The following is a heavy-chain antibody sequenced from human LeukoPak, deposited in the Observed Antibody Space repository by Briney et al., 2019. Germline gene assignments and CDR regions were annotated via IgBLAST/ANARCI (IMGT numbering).Heavy chain of an antibody. D-gene: IGHD2-2*01. V-gene: IGHV1-2*02. CDR2: INPNSGGT. CDR1: GYTFTGYY. CDR3: ARGRCSSTSCLNWFDP. J-gene: IGHJ5*02. Sequence: ASVKVSCKASGYTFTGYYMHWVRQAPGQGLEWMGWINPNSGGTNYAQKFQGRVTMTRDTSISTAYMELSRLRSDDTAVYYCARGRCSSTSCLNWFDPWGQGTLATVSS.